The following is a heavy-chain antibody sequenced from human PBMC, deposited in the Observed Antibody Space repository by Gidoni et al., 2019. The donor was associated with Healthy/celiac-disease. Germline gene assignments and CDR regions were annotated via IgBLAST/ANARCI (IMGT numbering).Heavy chain of an antibody. J-gene: IGHJ5*02. Sequence: QVQLQESGPGLVKPSETLSLTCTVSGGSISSYYWSWIRQPPGKGLEWIGYIYYSGSTNYNPSLKSRVTISVDTSKNQFSLKLSSVTAADTAVYYCARIGGSYWRDNWFDPWGQGTLVTVSS. V-gene: IGHV4-59*01. CDR1: GGSISSYY. D-gene: IGHD1-26*01. CDR2: IYYSGST. CDR3: ARIGGSYWRDNWFDP.